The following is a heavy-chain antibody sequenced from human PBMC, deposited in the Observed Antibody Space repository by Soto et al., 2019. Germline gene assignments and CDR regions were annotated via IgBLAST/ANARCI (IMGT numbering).Heavy chain of an antibody. Sequence: GGSLRLSCAASGFTFSSYGMHWVRQAPGKXLEWVAVIWYDGSNKYYADSVKGRFTISRDNSKNTLYLQMNSLRAEDTAVYYCARALREYYDFWSGYYQNNYYYYGMDVWGQGTTVTVSS. CDR1: GFTFSSYG. CDR2: IWYDGSNK. J-gene: IGHJ6*02. V-gene: IGHV3-33*01. CDR3: ARALREYYDFWSGYYQNNYYYYGMDV. D-gene: IGHD3-3*01.